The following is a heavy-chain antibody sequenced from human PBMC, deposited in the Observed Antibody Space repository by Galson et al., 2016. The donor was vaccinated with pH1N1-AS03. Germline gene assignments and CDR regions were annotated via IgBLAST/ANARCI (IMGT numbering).Heavy chain of an antibody. J-gene: IGHJ4*02. Sequence: ETLSLTCTVSGASISSYYWTWIRQAPGKGLEWIGYISNSGTTNYNPSLKSRVTISVDTSKNQFSLMVKSITAADTAVYYCAGAERPGIAVAPFDYWGQGTLVSVSS. V-gene: IGHV4-59*01. CDR2: ISNSGTT. CDR3: AGAERPGIAVAPFDY. D-gene: IGHD6-19*01. CDR1: GASISSYY.